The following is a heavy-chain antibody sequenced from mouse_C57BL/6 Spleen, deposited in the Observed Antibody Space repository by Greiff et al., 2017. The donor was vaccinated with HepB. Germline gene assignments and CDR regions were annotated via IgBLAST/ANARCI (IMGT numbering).Heavy chain of an antibody. V-gene: IGHV1-50*01. CDR1: GYTFTSYW. D-gene: IGHD1-1*01. CDR3: ARSGYYYGSSYVIDY. CDR2: IDPSDSYT. Sequence: VQLQQSGAELVKPGASVKLSCKASGYTFTSYWMQWVKQRPGQGLEWIGEIDPSDSYTNYNQKFKGKATLTVDTSSSTAYMQLSSLTSEDSAVYYCARSGYYYGSSYVIDYWGQGTTLTVSS. J-gene: IGHJ2*01.